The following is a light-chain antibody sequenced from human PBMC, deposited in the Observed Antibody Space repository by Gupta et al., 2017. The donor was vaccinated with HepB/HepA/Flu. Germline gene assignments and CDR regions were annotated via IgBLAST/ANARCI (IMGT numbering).Light chain of an antibody. J-gene: IGKJ1*01. V-gene: IGKV1-9*01. CDR1: QGISSY. CDR2: AAS. CDR3: QQLNSSPWT. Sequence: DIQLTQSPSFLSASVGDRVTITCRASQGISSYLAWYQQKPGKAPKLLIYAASTVQSGVPSRFSGSGSGTXFTLTIXSLQPEDFATYYCQQLNSSPWTFGXGTKVEIK.